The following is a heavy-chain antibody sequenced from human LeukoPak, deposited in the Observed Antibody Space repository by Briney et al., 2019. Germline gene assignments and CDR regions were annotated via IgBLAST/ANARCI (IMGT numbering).Heavy chain of an antibody. D-gene: IGHD2-21*01. CDR1: GFTFSYYG. CDR2: FGHNGGIT. J-gene: IGHJ4*02. V-gene: IGHV3-23*01. Sequence: GGSLRLSCAASGFTFSYYGMGWVRQAPGKGLEWVSGFGHNGGITYADSVKGRFTISRDNSKNTLYLQMNSLRAEDTAVYFCAKQAGWGGYFYFLPFDFWGRGTLVIVSS. CDR3: AKQAGWGGYFYFLPFDF.